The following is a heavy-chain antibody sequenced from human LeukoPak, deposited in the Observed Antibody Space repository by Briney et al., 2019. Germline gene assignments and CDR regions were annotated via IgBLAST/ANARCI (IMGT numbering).Heavy chain of an antibody. CDR1: GFTFSSYW. J-gene: IGHJ4*02. Sequence: GGSLRLSCAASGFTFSSYWMSWVRQAPGKGLEWVANIKQDGSEKYYVDSVKGRFTISRDNAKNSLYLQMNSLRAEDTAVYCCARDRMYYDYVWGSYRYNDYWGQGTLVTVSS. D-gene: IGHD3-16*02. CDR2: IKQDGSEK. CDR3: ARDRMYYDYVWGSYRYNDY. V-gene: IGHV3-7*01.